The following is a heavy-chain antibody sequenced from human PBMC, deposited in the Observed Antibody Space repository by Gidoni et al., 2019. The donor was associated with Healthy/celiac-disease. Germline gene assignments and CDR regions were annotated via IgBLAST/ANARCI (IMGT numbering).Heavy chain of an antibody. Sequence: EVQLVESGGGLVQPGGSLRLSCAASGFTFSSYSMNWVRQAPGKGLEWVSYISSSSSTIYYADSVKGRFTISRDNAKNSLYLQMNSLRDEDTAVYYCARAHGGFDSSGYYYIFDYWGQGTLVTVSS. CDR2: ISSSSSTI. D-gene: IGHD3-22*01. J-gene: IGHJ4*02. V-gene: IGHV3-48*02. CDR3: ARAHGGFDSSGYYYIFDY. CDR1: GFTFSSYS.